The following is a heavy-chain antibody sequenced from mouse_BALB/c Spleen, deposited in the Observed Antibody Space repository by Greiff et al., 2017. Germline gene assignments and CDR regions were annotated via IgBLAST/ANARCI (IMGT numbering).Heavy chain of an antibody. J-gene: IGHJ4*01. V-gene: IGHV1S81*02. CDR2: INPSNGRT. CDR3: ARSHGNYAGDAMDY. CDR1: GYTFTSYW. Sequence: QVQLQQPGAELVKPGASVKLSCKASGYTFTSYWMHWVKQRPGQGLEWIGEINPSNGRTNYNEKFKSKATLTVDKSSSTAYMQLSSLTSEDSAVYYCARSHGNYAGDAMDYWGQGTSVTVSS. D-gene: IGHD2-1*01.